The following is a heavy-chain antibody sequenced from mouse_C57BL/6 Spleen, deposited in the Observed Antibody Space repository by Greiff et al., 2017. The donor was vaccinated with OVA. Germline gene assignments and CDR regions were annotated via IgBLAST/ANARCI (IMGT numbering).Heavy chain of an antibody. D-gene: IGHD1-1*01. J-gene: IGHJ4*01. Sequence: QVQLQQPGAELVKPGASVKLSCKASGYTFTSYWMHWVKQRPGQGLEWIGMIHPNSGSTNYNEKFKSKATLTVDKSSSTAYIQLSSLTSEDSAVYYCTVVAIYYAMDYWGQGTSVTVSS. CDR3: TVVAIYYAMDY. V-gene: IGHV1-64*01. CDR1: GYTFTSYW. CDR2: IHPNSGST.